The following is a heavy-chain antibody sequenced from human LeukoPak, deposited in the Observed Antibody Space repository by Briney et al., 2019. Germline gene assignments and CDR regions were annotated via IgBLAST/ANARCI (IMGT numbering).Heavy chain of an antibody. Sequence: PSETLSLTCAVYGGSFSGYYWSWLRQPPGKGLEWIGYIYYSGSTNYNPSLKSRVTISVDTSKNQFSLKLSSVTAADTAVYYCARFSRGITMVRGVGGFDYWGQGTLVTVSS. V-gene: IGHV4-59*01. CDR1: GGSFSGYY. CDR3: ARFSRGITMVRGVGGFDY. J-gene: IGHJ4*02. CDR2: IYYSGST. D-gene: IGHD3-10*01.